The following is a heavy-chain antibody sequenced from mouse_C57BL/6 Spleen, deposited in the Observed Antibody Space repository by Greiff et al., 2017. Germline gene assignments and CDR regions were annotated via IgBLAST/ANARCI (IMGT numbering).Heavy chain of an antibody. CDR1: GYSITSGYY. V-gene: IGHV3-6*01. D-gene: IGHD1-1*01. CDR3: ARGKITTVGGYWYFDV. Sequence: EVQLQESGPGLVKPSQSLSLTCSVTGYSITSGYYWNWIRQFPGNKLEWMGYISYDGSNNYNPSLKNRISITRDTSKNQFFLKLNSVTTEDTATYYCARGKITTVGGYWYFDVWGTGTTVTVSS. J-gene: IGHJ1*03. CDR2: ISYDGSN.